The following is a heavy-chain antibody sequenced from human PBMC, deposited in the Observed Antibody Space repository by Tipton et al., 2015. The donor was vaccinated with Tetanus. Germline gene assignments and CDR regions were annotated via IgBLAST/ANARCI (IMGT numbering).Heavy chain of an antibody. CDR3: ARANYDFPKKGPFDS. D-gene: IGHD3-3*01. CDR1: GGSITKDY. CDR2: ISHSGSP. J-gene: IGHJ4*02. V-gene: IGHV4-59*01. Sequence: TLSLTCNVSGGSITKDYWSWIRQSPGKTLEWIGYISHSGSPNYNPSLKSRATVSVDTFKNQFSLDLTSVTAADTAVYYCARANYDFPKKGPFDSWGQGTLVIVSS.